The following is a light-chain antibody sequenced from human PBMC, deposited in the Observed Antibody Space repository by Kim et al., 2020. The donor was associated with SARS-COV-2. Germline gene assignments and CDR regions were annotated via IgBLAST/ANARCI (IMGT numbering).Light chain of an antibody. J-gene: IGLJ2*01. CDR2: EVS. CDR3: SSYAGILVV. Sequence: SPSHHVTRPCTGTSSGVGGYNTVSWYQQPPGKAPKLMIYEVSKRPSGVPDRFSGSKSGNTASLTVSGLQAEDEADYYCSSYAGILVVFGGGTQLTVL. CDR1: SSGVGGYNT. V-gene: IGLV2-8*01.